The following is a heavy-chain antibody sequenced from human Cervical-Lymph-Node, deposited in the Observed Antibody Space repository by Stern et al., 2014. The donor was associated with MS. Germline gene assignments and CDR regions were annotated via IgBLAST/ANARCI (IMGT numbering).Heavy chain of an antibody. CDR2: MKQDGSEK. J-gene: IGHJ4*02. CDR3: ARLYYDSSGHMVHAN. Sequence: VQLVESGGGLVQPGGSLGLSCAASGFTFSAYYMSWVRQAPGKGLEWVANMKQDGSEKYYVDSVKGRFTISRDNAKNSLFLQMNSLRAEDTAVYYCARLYYDSSGHMVHANWGQGTLVTVSS. CDR1: GFTFSAYY. V-gene: IGHV3-7*01. D-gene: IGHD3-22*01.